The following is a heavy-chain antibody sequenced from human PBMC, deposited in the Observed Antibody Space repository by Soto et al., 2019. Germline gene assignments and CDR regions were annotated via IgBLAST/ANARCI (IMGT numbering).Heavy chain of an antibody. CDR1: VYTFTSYA. V-gene: IGHV1-3*01. CDR2: INAGNGNT. J-gene: IGHJ4*02. Sequence: SEKVSCKASVYTFTSYAMHSERQAPGQRLEWMGWINAGNGNTKYSQKLQGRVTITRDTSASTAYMDLSSLRSEDTAVYYCARSVDTAMVDFDYWGQGTRVTAS. D-gene: IGHD5-18*01. CDR3: ARSVDTAMVDFDY.